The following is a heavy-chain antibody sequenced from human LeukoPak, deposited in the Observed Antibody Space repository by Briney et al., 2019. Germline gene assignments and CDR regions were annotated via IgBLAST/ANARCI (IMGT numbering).Heavy chain of an antibody. V-gene: IGHV3-48*03. CDR1: GFTFSSYV. J-gene: IGHJ4*02. CDR2: ISSSGSTI. D-gene: IGHD5-24*01. CDR3: ATGGRDGYQDY. Sequence: PGGSLRLSCAASGFTFSSYVMNWVRQAPGKGLEWVSYISSSGSTIYYADSVKGRFTISRDNAKNSLYLQMNSLRAEDTAVYYCATGGRDGYQDYWGQGTLVTVSS.